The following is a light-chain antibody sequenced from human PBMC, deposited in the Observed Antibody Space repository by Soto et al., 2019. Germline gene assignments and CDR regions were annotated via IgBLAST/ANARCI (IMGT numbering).Light chain of an antibody. Sequence: QSALTQPASVSGSPGQSITISCTGTSGDVGSYSPVSWYQQLPGKAPKLIIYEITKRPSGVSNHFSDSKSGNTASLTISGIQAEDEAESVCCSYAGGDTFFLCGTGTKLNVL. CDR1: SGDVGSYSP. CDR2: EIT. J-gene: IGLJ1*01. CDR3: CSYAGGDTFFL. V-gene: IGLV2-23*02.